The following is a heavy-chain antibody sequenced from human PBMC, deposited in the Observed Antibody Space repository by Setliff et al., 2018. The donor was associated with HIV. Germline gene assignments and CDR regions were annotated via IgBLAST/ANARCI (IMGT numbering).Heavy chain of an antibody. V-gene: IGHV1-8*02. D-gene: IGHD4-4*01. CDR2: MNPNSGNR. J-gene: IGHJ4*02. CDR1: GYTFSYA. CDR3: AKTSPKDGYSSDF. Sequence: ASVKVSCKASGYTFSYAISWVRQAPGQGLEWMGWMNPNSGNRGYAQKFQGRVIMTRSASKTTAYMELSSLGSDDTAVYYCAKTSPKDGYSSDFWGQGTPVTVSS.